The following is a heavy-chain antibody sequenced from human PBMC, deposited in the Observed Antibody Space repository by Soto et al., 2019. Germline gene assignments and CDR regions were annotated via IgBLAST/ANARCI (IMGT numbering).Heavy chain of an antibody. CDR1: GGTFSSYA. J-gene: IGHJ3*02. CDR2: IIPIFGTA. V-gene: IGHV1-69*13. D-gene: IGHD2-21*02. CDR3: ARSLDCGGDCYWADVFDI. Sequence: ASVKVSCKASGGTFSSYAISWVRQAPGQGLEWMGGIIPIFGTANYAQKFQGRVTITADESTSTAYMELSSLRSEDTAVYYCARSLDCGGDCYWADVFDIWGKGTMVTVSS.